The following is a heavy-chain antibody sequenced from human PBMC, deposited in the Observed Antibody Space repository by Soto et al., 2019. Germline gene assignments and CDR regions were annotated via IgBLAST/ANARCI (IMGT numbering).Heavy chain of an antibody. CDR1: GGSISCYY. CDR2: IYYSGST. CDR3: ARGGYYYYYYGMDV. J-gene: IGHJ6*02. V-gene: IGHV4-59*01. Sequence: SETQSLTCTVSGGSISCYYGSWIRQPPGKGLEWIGYIYYSGSTNYNPSLKSRVTISVDTSKNQFSLKLSSVTAADTAVYYCARGGYYYYYYGMDVWGQGTTVTVSS.